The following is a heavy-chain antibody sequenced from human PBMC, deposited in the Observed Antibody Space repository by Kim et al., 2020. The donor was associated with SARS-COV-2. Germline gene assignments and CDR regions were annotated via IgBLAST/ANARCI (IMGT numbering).Heavy chain of an antibody. Sequence: GGSLRLSCAASGFTFSSYWMSWVRQAPVKGLEWVANIKQDGSEKYYVDSVKGRFTISRDNAKNSLYLQMNSLRAEDTAVYYCARGLQIAAPVATDGMDVWGQGTTVTVSS. CDR2: IKQDGSEK. V-gene: IGHV3-7*03. CDR3: ARGLQIAAPVATDGMDV. J-gene: IGHJ6*02. CDR1: GFTFSSYW. D-gene: IGHD6-13*01.